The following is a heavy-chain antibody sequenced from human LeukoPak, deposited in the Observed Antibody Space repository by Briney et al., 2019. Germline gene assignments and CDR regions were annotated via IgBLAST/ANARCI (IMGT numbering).Heavy chain of an antibody. CDR2: IRYDGSNK. CDR3: AKAYCSSTRCSSDLYFQH. J-gene: IGHJ1*01. Sequence: GSLRLSCAASGFTVSNNYMGWVRQAPGKGLEWVAFIRYDGSNKYYADSVKGRFTISRDNSKNTLYLQMNSLRAEDTAVYYCAKAYCSSTRCSSDLYFQHWGQGTLVTVSS. D-gene: IGHD2-2*01. V-gene: IGHV3-30*02. CDR1: GFTVSNNY.